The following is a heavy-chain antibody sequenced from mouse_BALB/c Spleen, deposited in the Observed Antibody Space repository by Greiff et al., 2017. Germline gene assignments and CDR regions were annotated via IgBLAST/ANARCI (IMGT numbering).Heavy chain of an antibody. CDR3: TRSGYYDYDGYYFDY. Sequence: VQLKESGTVLARPGASVKMSCKASGYTFTSYWMHWVKQRPGQGLEWIGAIYPGNSDTSYNQKFKGKAKLTAVTSTSTAYMELSSLTNEDSAVYYCTRSGYYDYDGYYFDYWGQGTTLTVSS. D-gene: IGHD2-4*01. V-gene: IGHV1-5*01. CDR1: GYTFTSYW. J-gene: IGHJ2*01. CDR2: IYPGNSDT.